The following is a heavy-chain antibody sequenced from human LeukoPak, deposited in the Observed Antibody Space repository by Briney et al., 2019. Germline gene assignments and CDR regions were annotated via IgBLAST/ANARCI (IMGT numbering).Heavy chain of an antibody. V-gene: IGHV1-2*02. CDR3: ARSFLAAAGQYHYYYYYMDV. CDR2: INPNSGGT. Sequence: ASVKVSCKASGYTFTGYYMHWVRQAPGQGLEWMGWINPNSGGTNYAQKFQGRVTMTRDTSISTAYMELSRLRSDDTAVYYCARSFLAAAGQYHYYYYYMDVWGKGTTVTVSS. CDR1: GYTFTGYY. J-gene: IGHJ6*03. D-gene: IGHD6-13*01.